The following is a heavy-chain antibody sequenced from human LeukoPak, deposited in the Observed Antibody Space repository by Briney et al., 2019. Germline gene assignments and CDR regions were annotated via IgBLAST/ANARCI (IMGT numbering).Heavy chain of an antibody. J-gene: IGHJ4*02. CDR1: GYTFTSYY. CDR3: ARDEGGQQLAIDY. CDR2: INPSGGST. V-gene: IGHV1-46*01. Sequence: ASVKVSCMASGYTFTSYYMHWVRQAPGQGLEWMGIINPSGGSTSYAQKFQGRVTMTRDMSTSTVYMELSSLRSEDTAVYYCARDEGGQQLAIDYWGQGTLVTVSS. D-gene: IGHD6-13*01.